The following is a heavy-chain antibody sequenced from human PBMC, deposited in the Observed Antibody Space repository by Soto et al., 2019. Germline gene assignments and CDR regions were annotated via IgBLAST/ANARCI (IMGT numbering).Heavy chain of an antibody. Sequence: SETLSLTCAVSGYPISSGYYWGWIRLPPGKGLEWIGSIYHSGTTYYNPSLKSRVTISVDTSKNQFSLKLSSVTAADTAVYYCARGITMVRGVMSWFDPWGQGTLVIVSS. V-gene: IGHV4-38-2*01. CDR2: IYHSGTT. CDR3: ARGITMVRGVMSWFDP. CDR1: GYPISSGYY. D-gene: IGHD3-10*01. J-gene: IGHJ5*02.